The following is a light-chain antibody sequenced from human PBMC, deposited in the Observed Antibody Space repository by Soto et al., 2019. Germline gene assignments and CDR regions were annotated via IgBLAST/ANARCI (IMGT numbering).Light chain of an antibody. CDR3: QHRYNWPIT. CDR1: QSVANY. Sequence: EIVLTQSPATLSLSPGERATLSCRASQSVANYLAWYQQKPGLAPRLLIYDASNRATGVPARFSGSGSGTDFTLTISSLEPEDFAIYYCQHRYNWPITFGQGTRLGL. V-gene: IGKV3-11*01. J-gene: IGKJ5*01. CDR2: DAS.